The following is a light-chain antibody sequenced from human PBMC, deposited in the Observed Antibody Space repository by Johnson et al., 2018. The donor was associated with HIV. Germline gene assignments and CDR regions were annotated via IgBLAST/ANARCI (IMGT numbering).Light chain of an antibody. CDR1: SSNIGNNY. CDR3: GTWDSTFYV. V-gene: IGLV1-51*02. J-gene: IGLJ1*01. CDR2: ENT. Sequence: QSVLTQPPSVSAAPGQKVTISCSGSSSNIGNNYVSWYQQLPGTAPKLLIYENTKRPSGIPDRFSGSKSGTSATLAITGLQPGDEADYYCGTWDSTFYVFGTGTKVTVL.